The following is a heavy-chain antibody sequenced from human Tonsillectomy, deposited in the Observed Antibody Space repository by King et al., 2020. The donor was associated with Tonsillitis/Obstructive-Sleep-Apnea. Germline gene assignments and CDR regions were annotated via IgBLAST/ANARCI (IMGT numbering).Heavy chain of an antibody. CDR3: AREALDAFDI. Sequence: QLQESGPGLVKPSETLSPTCTISGGSISSFYWSWIRPPPGKGLEWVGYIYYSGSTKYNPSLKSRVTISVDTSNNKFSLKLSSVPAADTAVYYCAREALDAFDIWGQGTMVTVSS. V-gene: IGHV4-59*01. CDR2: IYYSGST. J-gene: IGHJ3*02. CDR1: GGSISSFY.